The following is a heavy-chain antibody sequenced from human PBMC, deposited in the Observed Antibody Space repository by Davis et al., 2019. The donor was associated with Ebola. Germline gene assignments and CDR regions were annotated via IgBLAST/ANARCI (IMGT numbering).Heavy chain of an antibody. D-gene: IGHD5-24*01. CDR2: ISGSGGST. CDR3: ARWRWQQSELID. CDR1: GFTFSSYA. Sequence: PGGSLRLSCAASGFTFSSYAMSWVRQAPGKGLEWVSAISGSGGSTYYADSVKGRFTISRDNSKNTLYLQMNSLRAEDTAVYYCARWRWQQSELIDWGQGTLVTVSS. J-gene: IGHJ4*02. V-gene: IGHV3-23*01.